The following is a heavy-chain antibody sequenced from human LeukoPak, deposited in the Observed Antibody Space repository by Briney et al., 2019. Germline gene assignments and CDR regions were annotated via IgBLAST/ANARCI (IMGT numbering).Heavy chain of an antibody. CDR1: GNTFTNYW. J-gene: IGHJ5*02. CDR2: IYPGDSDT. CDR3: ARRLGTSGWSPRAHYWFDP. V-gene: IGHV5-51*01. D-gene: IGHD6-19*01. Sequence: GESLKISCKGSGNTFTNYWIGWVRQMPGKGLEWMGIIYPGDSDTTYSPSFQGQVTISADRSISTAYLQWSSLKASDTAIYYCARRLGTSGWSPRAHYWFDPWGQGTLVTVSS.